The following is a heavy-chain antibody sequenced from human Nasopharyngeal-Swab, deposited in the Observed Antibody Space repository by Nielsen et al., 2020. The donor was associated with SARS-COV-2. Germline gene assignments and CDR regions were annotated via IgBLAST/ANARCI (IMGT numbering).Heavy chain of an antibody. J-gene: IGHJ6*02. CDR1: GYTFTSYY. D-gene: IGHD6-13*01. CDR2: IIPILGIA. Sequence: SVKVSCKASGYTFTSYYMHWVRQAPGQGLEWMGRIIPILGIANYAQKFQGRVTITADKSTSTAYMKLSSLRSEDTAVYYCARVKSPGYSSSWYRDYYGMDVWGQGTTVTVSS. CDR3: ARVKSPGYSSSWYRDYYGMDV. V-gene: IGHV1-69*04.